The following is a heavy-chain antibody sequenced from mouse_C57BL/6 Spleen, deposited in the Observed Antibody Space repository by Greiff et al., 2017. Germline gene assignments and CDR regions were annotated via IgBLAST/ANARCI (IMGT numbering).Heavy chain of an antibody. Sequence: QVQLQQSGPELVRPGASVKISCKAPGYTFTSHWMQWVSPRPGQGLEWIGEIFPGSGSTNYNEQFKGKATLTVDTSSSTAYMQLSSLTSEDSADYFCARRIPTAHYFDYWGQGTTLTVSS. CDR3: ARRIPTAHYFDY. CDR1: GYTFTSHW. D-gene: IGHD1-1*01. J-gene: IGHJ2*01. V-gene: IGHV1-56*01. CDR2: IFPGSGST.